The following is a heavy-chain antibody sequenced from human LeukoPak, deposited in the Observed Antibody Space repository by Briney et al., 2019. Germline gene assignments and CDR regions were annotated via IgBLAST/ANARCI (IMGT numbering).Heavy chain of an antibody. D-gene: IGHD1-1*01. J-gene: IGHJ6*02. V-gene: IGHV4-30-4*01. Sequence: PSETLSLTCTVSGGSISSGDYYWSWIRQPPGKGLEWIGYTYYSGSTYYNPSLKSRVTISVGTSKNQFSLKLSSVTAADTAVYYCARVELYYYGMDVWGQGTTVTVSS. CDR1: GGSISSGDYY. CDR3: ARVELYYYGMDV. CDR2: TYYSGST.